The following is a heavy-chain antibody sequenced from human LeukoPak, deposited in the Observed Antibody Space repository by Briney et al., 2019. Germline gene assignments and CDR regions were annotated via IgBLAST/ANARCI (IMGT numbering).Heavy chain of an antibody. D-gene: IGHD3-10*01. CDR2: IYYSGST. Sequence: PSETLSLTCTVSGGSISSYYWSWIRQPPGKGLEWIGYIYYSGSTNYNPSLKSRATISVDTSKNQFSLKLSSVTAADTAVYYCARAGSAAVVYYFDYWGQGTLVTVSS. CDR1: GGSISSYY. V-gene: IGHV4-59*01. J-gene: IGHJ4*02. CDR3: ARAGSAAVVYYFDY.